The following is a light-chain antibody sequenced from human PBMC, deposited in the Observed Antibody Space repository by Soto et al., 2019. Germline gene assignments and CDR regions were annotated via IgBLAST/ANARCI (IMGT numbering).Light chain of an antibody. CDR3: QQRSNWPPLT. CDR2: DAS. V-gene: IGKV3-11*01. Sequence: EIVLTQSPATLSLSPGERATLSCRASQSVSSYLAWYQQKPGQAPRLLIYDASNRATGIPARFSGSGSGTDFTLPISSLEPEDSAVYYCQQRSNWPPLTFGGGTKVEIK. CDR1: QSVSSY. J-gene: IGKJ4*01.